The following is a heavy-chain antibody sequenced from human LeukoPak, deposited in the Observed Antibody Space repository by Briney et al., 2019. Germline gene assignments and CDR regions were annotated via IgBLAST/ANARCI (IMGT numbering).Heavy chain of an antibody. CDR2: ISWDGGST. V-gene: IGHV3-43*01. D-gene: IGHD3-22*01. CDR1: GFTFDDYT. Sequence: GGSLRLSCAASGFTFDDYTMHWVRQAPGEGLEWVSLISWDGGSTYYADSVKGRFTISRDNSKNSLYLQMNSLRTEDTALYYCAKDFRYDSSGYFDYWGQGTLVTVSS. J-gene: IGHJ4*02. CDR3: AKDFRYDSSGYFDY.